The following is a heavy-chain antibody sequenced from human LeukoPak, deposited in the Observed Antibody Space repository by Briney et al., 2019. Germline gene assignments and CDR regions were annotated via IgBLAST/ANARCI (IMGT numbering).Heavy chain of an antibody. CDR2: IYHSGST. CDR1: GYSISSGYY. Sequence: SETLSLTCTVSGYSISSGYYWGWIRQPPGKGLEWIGSIYHSGSTYYNPSLKGRVTISVDTSKNQFSLKLSSVTAADTAVYYCARLNRGFDYWGQGTLVTVSS. V-gene: IGHV4-38-2*02. CDR3: ARLNRGFDY. J-gene: IGHJ4*02.